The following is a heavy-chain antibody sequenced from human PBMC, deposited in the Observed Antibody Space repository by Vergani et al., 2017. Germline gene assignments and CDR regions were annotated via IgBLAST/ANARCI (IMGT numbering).Heavy chain of an antibody. CDR3: ARAAYYDFWSGYQLPPRHWYFDL. CDR2: INHSGST. Sequence: QVQLQQWGAGLLKPSETLSLTCAVYGGSFSGYYWSWIRQPPGKGLEWIGEINHSGSTNYNPSLKSRVTRSVDTSKNQFSLKLSSVTAADTAVYYCARAAYYDFWSGYQLPPRHWYFDLGGRGTLVTVSS. CDR1: GGSFSGYY. J-gene: IGHJ2*01. D-gene: IGHD3-3*01. V-gene: IGHV4-34*01.